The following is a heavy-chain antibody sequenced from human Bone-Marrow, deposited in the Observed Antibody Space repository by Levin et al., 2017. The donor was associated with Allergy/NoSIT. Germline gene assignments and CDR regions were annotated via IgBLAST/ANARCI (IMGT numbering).Heavy chain of an antibody. D-gene: IGHD5-18*01. Sequence: SVKVSCKASGGTFSSYAISWVRQAPGQGLEWMGGIIPIFGTANYAQKFQGRVTITADESTSTAYMELSSLRSEETAVYYCARGGYSYGPLEDYYGMDVWGQGTTVTVSS. CDR2: IIPIFGTA. CDR3: ARGGYSYGPLEDYYGMDV. V-gene: IGHV1-69*13. CDR1: GGTFSSYA. J-gene: IGHJ6*02.